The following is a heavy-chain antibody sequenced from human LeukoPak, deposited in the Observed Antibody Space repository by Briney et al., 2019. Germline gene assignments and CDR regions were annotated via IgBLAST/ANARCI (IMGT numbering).Heavy chain of an antibody. Sequence: GESLQISCQGSGYSFTTYWIGWVRQMPGKGLEWMGIIYPGDSDTRYSPSFQGQVTISADKSISTAYLQWSSLKASDTAMYYCARHSYGESHPPDYWGQGTLVTVSS. CDR1: GYSFTTYW. V-gene: IGHV5-51*01. D-gene: IGHD3-10*01. CDR2: IYPGDSDT. CDR3: ARHSYGESHPPDY. J-gene: IGHJ4*02.